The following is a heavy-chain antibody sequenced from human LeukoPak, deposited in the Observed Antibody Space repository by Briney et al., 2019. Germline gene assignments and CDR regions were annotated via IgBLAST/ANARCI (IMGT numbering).Heavy chain of an antibody. D-gene: IGHD1-26*01. CDR3: AKDEWHLLEGFHY. CDR1: GFTFSSYV. CDR2: ISDSGGST. Sequence: PGGSLRLSCAASGFTFSSYVMNWVRQAPGKGLEWVSAISDSGGSTYYADSVKGRFTISRDNSNNTLYLQMNSLRAEDTAVYYFAKDEWHLLEGFHYWGQGTLVTVSS. V-gene: IGHV3-23*01. J-gene: IGHJ4*02.